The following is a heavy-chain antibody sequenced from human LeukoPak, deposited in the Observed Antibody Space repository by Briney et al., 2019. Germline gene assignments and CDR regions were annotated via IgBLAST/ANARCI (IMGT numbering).Heavy chain of an antibody. CDR1: GFTFSSYS. CDR3: ARESGYDRHSYYYYGMDV. Sequence: GGSLRLSCAASGFTFSSYSMNWVRRAPGKGLEWVSSISSSSSYIYYADSVKGRFTISRDNAKNSLYLQMNSLRAEDTAVYYCARESGYDRHSYYYYGMDVWGQGTTVTVSS. V-gene: IGHV3-21*01. CDR2: ISSSSSYI. D-gene: IGHD5-12*01. J-gene: IGHJ6*02.